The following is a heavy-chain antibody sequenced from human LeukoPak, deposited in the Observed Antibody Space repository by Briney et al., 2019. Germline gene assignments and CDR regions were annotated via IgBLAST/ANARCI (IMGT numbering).Heavy chain of an antibody. D-gene: IGHD3-22*01. Sequence: SSETLSLTCAVYGGSFCGYYWSWIRQPPGKGLEWIGEINHSGSTNYNPSLKSRVTISVDTSKNQFSLKLSSVTAADTAVYYCASYPYYYDSSGYYYDYWGQGTLVTVSS. CDR2: INHSGST. CDR1: GGSFCGYY. J-gene: IGHJ4*02. V-gene: IGHV4-34*01. CDR3: ASYPYYYDSSGYYYDY.